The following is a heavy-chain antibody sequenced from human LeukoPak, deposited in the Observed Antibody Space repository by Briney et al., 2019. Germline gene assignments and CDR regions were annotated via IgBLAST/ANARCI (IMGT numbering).Heavy chain of an antibody. CDR3: TRGGGSGSYRKFDY. Sequence: GGSLRLSCAASGFTFSDSAMHWVRQAPGKGLEWVGFIRSKAYGGTTEYAASVKGRFTISRDDSKSIAYLQMNSLKTEDTAVYYCTRGGGSGSYRKFDYWGQGTLVTVSS. D-gene: IGHD3-10*01. CDR1: GFTFSDSA. CDR2: IRSKAYGGTT. V-gene: IGHV3-49*04. J-gene: IGHJ4*02.